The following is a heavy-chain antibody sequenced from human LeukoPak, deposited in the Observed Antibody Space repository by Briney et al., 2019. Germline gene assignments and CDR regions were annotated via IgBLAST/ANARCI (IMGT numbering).Heavy chain of an antibody. CDR2: IYYSGST. CDR3: ARRGLYDSSEP. V-gene: IGHV4-39*01. J-gene: IGHJ5*02. CDR1: GGSISSSSYY. Sequence: PSETLSLTCTVSGGSISSSSYYWGWIRQPPGKGLEWIGSIYYSGSTYYNPSLKSRVTISVDTSKNQFSLKLSSVTAADTAVYYCARRGLYDSSEPWSQGTLVTVSS. D-gene: IGHD3-22*01.